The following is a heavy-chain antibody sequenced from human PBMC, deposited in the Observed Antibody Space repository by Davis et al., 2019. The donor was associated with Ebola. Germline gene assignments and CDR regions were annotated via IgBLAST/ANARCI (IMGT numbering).Heavy chain of an antibody. CDR1: GFTFSSYS. CDR2: ISSSSSTI. CDR3: ARDTFGAVAGIFDY. D-gene: IGHD6-19*01. J-gene: IGHJ4*02. V-gene: IGHV3-48*01. Sequence: GGSLRLSCAASGFTFSSYSMNWVRQAPGKGLEWVSYISSSSSTIYYADSVKGRFTISRDNAKNSLYLQMNSLRAEDTAVYYCARDTFGAVAGIFDYWGQGTLVTVSS.